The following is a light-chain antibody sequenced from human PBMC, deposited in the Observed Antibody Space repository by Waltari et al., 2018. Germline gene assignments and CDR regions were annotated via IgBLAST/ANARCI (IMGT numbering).Light chain of an antibody. CDR3: AAWDDSLNGWV. Sequence: QSVLTQPPSASGTPGQRVTISCSGSSSNSGSNTVTWYQQLPGTAPQLLIYSNNQRPSGVPDRFSGSMSVTSASLAISGLQSEDEADYYCAAWDDSLNGWVFGGGTKLTVL. J-gene: IGLJ3*02. CDR2: SNN. V-gene: IGLV1-44*01. CDR1: SSNSGSNT.